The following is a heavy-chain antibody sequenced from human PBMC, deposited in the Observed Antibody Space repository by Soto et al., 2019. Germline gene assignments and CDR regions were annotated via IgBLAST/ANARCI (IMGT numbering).Heavy chain of an antibody. D-gene: IGHD3-10*01. CDR1: GFTFSSYW. CDR3: ARDWSTMVRGVIIPRGNWFDP. CDR2: IKQDGSEK. J-gene: IGHJ5*02. V-gene: IGHV3-7*01. Sequence: GGSLRLSCAASGFTFSSYWMSWVRQAPGKGLEWVANIKQDGSEKYYVDSVKGRFTISRDNAKNSLYLQMNSLRAEDTAVYYCARDWSTMVRGVIIPRGNWFDPWGQGTLVTVSS.